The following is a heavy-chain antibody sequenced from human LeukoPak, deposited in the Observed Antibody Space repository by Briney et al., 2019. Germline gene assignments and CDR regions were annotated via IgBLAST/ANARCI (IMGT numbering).Heavy chain of an antibody. CDR1: GFTFSSYG. Sequence: GGSLRLSCAASGFTFSSYGMHWVRQAPGKGLEWVAVIWYDGSNKYYADSVKGRFTISRDNSKNTLYLQMNSLRAEDTAVYYCARGSYIVVGEGFDYWGQGTLVTVSS. CDR3: ARGSYIVVGEGFDY. V-gene: IGHV3-33*01. J-gene: IGHJ4*02. D-gene: IGHD2-2*01. CDR2: IWYDGSNK.